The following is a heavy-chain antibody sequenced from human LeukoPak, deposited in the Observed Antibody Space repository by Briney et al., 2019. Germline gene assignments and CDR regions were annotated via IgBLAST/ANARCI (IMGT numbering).Heavy chain of an antibody. Sequence: KVSCKASGGTFSSYAMHWVRQASGKGLEWVGRIRSKANSYATAYAASVKGRFTISRDDSRNTAYLQMNSLKTEDTAVYYCTTVDYWGQGTLVTVSS. J-gene: IGHJ4*02. CDR3: TTVDY. CDR2: IRSKANSYAT. V-gene: IGHV3-73*01. CDR1: GGTFSSYA.